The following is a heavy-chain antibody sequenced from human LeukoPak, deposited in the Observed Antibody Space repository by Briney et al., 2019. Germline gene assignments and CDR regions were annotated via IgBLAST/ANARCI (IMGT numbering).Heavy chain of an antibody. CDR1: GYTFSSHG. CDR3: ARRYGDYGAFDI. Sequence: GGSLRLSCAASGYTFSSHGMHWVRQAPGKGLEWVALIWYDGSKKYYADSVKGRFTISRDNSKNTVYLQMNSLRAEDTAVYYCARRYGDYGAFDIWGQGTMVTVSS. J-gene: IGHJ3*02. V-gene: IGHV3-33*03. CDR2: IWYDGSKK. D-gene: IGHD4-17*01.